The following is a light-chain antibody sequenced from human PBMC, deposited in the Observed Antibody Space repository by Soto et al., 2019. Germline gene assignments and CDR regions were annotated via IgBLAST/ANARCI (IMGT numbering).Light chain of an antibody. V-gene: IGLV2-14*01. CDR2: EVS. Sequence: QSALTQPASVSESPGQSLTISCTGTSSDVGGYNYVSWYQQHPGKAPKLMIYEVSNRPSGVSNRFSGSKSGNTASLTISGLQAEDEADYYCSSYTSSSTRVFGGGTKLTVL. CDR3: SSYTSSSTRV. J-gene: IGLJ3*02. CDR1: SSDVGGYNY.